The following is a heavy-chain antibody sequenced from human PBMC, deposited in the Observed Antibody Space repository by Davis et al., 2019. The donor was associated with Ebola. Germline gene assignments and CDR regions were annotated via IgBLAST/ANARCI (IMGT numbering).Heavy chain of an antibody. CDR3: VKDPGDFWGGYYTGIVVAFDI. CDR2: ISSNGGTT. V-gene: IGHV3-64D*06. Sequence: GESLKISCSASGFTFSNYAMHWVRQAPGKGLEYVSTISSNGGTTYYADSVKGRFTISRDNSKNTLYLQMSRLRAEDTAVYYGVKDPGDFWGGYYTGIVVAFDIWGQGTMVTVSS. D-gene: IGHD3-3*01. CDR1: GFTFSNYA. J-gene: IGHJ3*02.